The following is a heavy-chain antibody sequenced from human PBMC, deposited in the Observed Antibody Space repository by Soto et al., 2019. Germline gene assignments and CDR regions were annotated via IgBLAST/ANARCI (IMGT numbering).Heavy chain of an antibody. D-gene: IGHD3-10*01. V-gene: IGHV1-69*01. CDR2: IIPIFDAT. Sequence: QVQMVQSGAEVKKPGSSARVSCKVSGGTFSRHSISWVRKAPGQGLEWMGGIIPIFDATQYAQKFQGRLTITADESTTTFHMDLSGLRPEDTAIYHCARDLTSVRGSWGQGTLVTVS. CDR1: GGTFSRHS. CDR3: ARDLTSVRGS. J-gene: IGHJ4*02.